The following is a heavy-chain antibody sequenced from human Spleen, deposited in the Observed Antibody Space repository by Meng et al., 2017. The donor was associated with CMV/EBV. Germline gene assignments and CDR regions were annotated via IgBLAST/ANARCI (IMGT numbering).Heavy chain of an antibody. CDR2: IYYDGSA. J-gene: IGHJ4*02. CDR3: ARAVPRYCSRTSCFPSLDY. V-gene: IGHV4-31*02. CDR1: SGGYY. D-gene: IGHD2-2*01. Sequence: SGGYYWSWIRQHPVKGLEWIGYIYYDGSASYNPSLKIRVTISVDTSKNHFSLKLSSVTAADTAVYYCARAVPRYCSRTSCFPSLDYWGQGTLVTVSS.